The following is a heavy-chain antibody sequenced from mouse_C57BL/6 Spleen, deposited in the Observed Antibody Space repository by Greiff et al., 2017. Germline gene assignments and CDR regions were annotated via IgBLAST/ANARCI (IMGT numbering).Heavy chain of an antibody. CDR2: IDPANGNT. D-gene: IGHD1-1*01. CDR3: ASPYYYGSSYAMDY. Sequence: VQLQQSVAELVRPGASVKLSCTASGFNIKNTYMHWVKQRPEQGLEWIGRIDPANGNTKYDPKFQGKATITADTSSNTAYLQLRSLTSEDTAIYSCASPYYYGSSYAMDYWGQGTSVTVSS. J-gene: IGHJ4*01. V-gene: IGHV14-3*01. CDR1: GFNIKNTY.